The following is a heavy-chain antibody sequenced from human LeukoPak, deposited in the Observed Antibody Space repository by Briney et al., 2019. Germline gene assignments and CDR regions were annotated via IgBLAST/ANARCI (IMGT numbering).Heavy chain of an antibody. J-gene: IGHJ4*02. D-gene: IGHD1-26*01. CDR3: ARGQVGAAYSF. Sequence: ASVKVSCKASGGTFSSYAISWVRQAPGQGLEWMGRIIPILGIANYAQKLQGRVTMTTDTSTSTAYMELRSLRSDDTAVYYCARGQVGAAYSFWGQGTLVTVSS. CDR1: GGTFSSYA. CDR2: IIPILGIA. V-gene: IGHV1-69*04.